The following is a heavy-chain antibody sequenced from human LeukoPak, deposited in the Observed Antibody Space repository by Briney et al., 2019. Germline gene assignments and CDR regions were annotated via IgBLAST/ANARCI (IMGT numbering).Heavy chain of an antibody. J-gene: IGHJ4*02. V-gene: IGHV4-34*01. D-gene: IGHD6-13*01. CDR2: INHSGST. Sequence: SETLSLTCAVYGGSFSGYYWSWIRQPPVKGLEWIGEINHSGSTNYNPSLRSRVTISVDTSKNQFSLKLSSVTAADTAVYYCARGVYIAASQYGYWGQGTLVTVSS. CDR3: ARGVYIAASQYGY. CDR1: GGSFSGYY.